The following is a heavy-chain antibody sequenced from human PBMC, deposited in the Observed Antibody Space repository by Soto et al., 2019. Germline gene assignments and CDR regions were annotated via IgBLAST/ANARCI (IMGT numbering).Heavy chain of an antibody. CDR2: ISYHGINK. CDR3: AKYEDYGDHRDWFGR. V-gene: IGHV3-30*18. CDR1: GFSFSSYG. D-gene: IGHD4-17*01. Sequence: QVQLVESGGGLVQPGGSLRLSCAASGFSFSSYGMHWVRQAPGKGLEWVAVISYHGINKYYADSVKGRFTISRDNYKNTVYLQMNSLRIEDTAVYYCAKYEDYGDHRDWFGRWGQGSLVTVSS. J-gene: IGHJ5*02.